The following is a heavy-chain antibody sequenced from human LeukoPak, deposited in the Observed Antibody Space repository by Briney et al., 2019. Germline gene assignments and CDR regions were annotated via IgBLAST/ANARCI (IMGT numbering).Heavy chain of an antibody. CDR1: GYTFPSYG. Sequence: ASVTVSCKASGYTFPSYGISWVRQAPGQGLERMGWISAYNCNTNYAQKLQGRVTMTTDTSTSTAYMELRRLRSDDTAEYYCARSRWELLLGAFDIWGQGTMVTVSS. CDR3: ARSRWELLLGAFDI. D-gene: IGHD1-26*01. J-gene: IGHJ3*02. CDR2: ISAYNCNT. V-gene: IGHV1-18*01.